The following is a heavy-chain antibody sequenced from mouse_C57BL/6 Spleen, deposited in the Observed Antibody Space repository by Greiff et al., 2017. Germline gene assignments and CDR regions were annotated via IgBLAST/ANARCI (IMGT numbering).Heavy chain of an antibody. CDR3: ARSGTGGYYYAMYY. Sequence: EVQLVESGGGLVQPGGSLSLSCAASGFTFTDYYMSWVRQPPGKALEWLGFIRNKANGYTTEYSASVKGRFTISRDNSQSILYLQMNALRAEDSATYYCARSGTGGYYYAMYYWGQGTSVTVSS. D-gene: IGHD3-3*01. V-gene: IGHV7-3*01. CDR2: IRNKANGYTT. J-gene: IGHJ4*01. CDR1: GFTFTDYY.